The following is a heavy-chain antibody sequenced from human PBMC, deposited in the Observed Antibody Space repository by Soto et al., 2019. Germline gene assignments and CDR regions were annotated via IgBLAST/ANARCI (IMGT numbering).Heavy chain of an antibody. V-gene: IGHV4-30-4*01. J-gene: IGHJ5*02. CDR3: ARDMLSVTLGFDP. CDR1: GVSITDDNYY. D-gene: IGHD2-8*01. Sequence: SETLSLTCTVSGVSITDDNYYWSWIRQSPGKGLEWIGHLYHGETTYTNPSLKSRPTISVDTSKTQFSLNLNSVTAADAAVYYCARDMLSVTLGFDPWGQGTLVTVSS. CDR2: LYHGETT.